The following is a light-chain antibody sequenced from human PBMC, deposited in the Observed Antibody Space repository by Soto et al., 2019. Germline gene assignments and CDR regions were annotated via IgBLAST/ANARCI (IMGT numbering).Light chain of an antibody. CDR1: QSVSSN. CDR2: GAS. CDR3: QQYNNWPPWT. Sequence: ENVLTQSPGTLSLSPGERVTLSCRASQSVSSNLAWYQQKPGQAPRLLIYGASTRATGIPARFSGSGSGTEFTLTISSLQSEDFAVYYCQQYNNWPPWTFGQGTKVDIK. V-gene: IGKV3-15*01. J-gene: IGKJ1*01.